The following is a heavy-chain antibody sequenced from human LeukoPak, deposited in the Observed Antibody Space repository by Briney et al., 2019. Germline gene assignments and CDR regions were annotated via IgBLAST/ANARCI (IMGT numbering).Heavy chain of an antibody. J-gene: IGHJ4*02. CDR3: AKSTGYSYGYFDY. D-gene: IGHD5-18*01. Sequence: LTGGSLRLSCAASGFTFSSYAMSWVRQAPGKGLEWGSAISGSGGSTYYPDSVKGRFTISRDNSKNTLYLQMNNLRAEDTAVYYCAKSTGYSYGYFDYWGQGTLVTVSS. V-gene: IGHV3-23*01. CDR1: GFTFSSYA. CDR2: ISGSGGST.